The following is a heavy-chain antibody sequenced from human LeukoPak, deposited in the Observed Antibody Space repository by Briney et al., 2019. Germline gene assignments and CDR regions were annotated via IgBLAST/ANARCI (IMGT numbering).Heavy chain of an antibody. CDR2: IFYSGST. CDR1: SGSISSSSYY. D-gene: IGHD6-13*01. J-gene: IGHJ5*02. CDR3: ARMFRSSWYINWFDP. Sequence: SETLPLTCTVSSGSISSSSYYWGWIRQSPGKGLDWIGSIFYSGSTSYNPSLKSRLTISVDTSKNQFSLKLNFVTAADTAMYYRARMFRSSWYINWFDPWGQGTLVTVSS. V-gene: IGHV4-39*07.